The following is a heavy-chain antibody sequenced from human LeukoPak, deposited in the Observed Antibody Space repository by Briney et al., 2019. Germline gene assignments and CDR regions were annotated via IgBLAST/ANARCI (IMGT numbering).Heavy chain of an antibody. CDR2: INYSRSY. Sequence: SETLSLTCPVSGGSFSTYYWSWVRQPPGKGLEWIAYINYSRSYIYSASPKSGVTISVDTYKSQFSLKLSSVTAADAAIYYCARRIKPGLWDALAYWGKGTLGPVS. D-gene: IGHD2/OR15-2a*01. CDR1: GGSFSTYY. J-gene: IGHJ4*02. CDR3: ARRIKPGLWDALAY. V-gene: IGHV4-59*01.